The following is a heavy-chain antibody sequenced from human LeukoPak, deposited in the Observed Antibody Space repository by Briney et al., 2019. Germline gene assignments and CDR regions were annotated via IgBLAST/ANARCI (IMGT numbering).Heavy chain of an antibody. D-gene: IGHD3-10*01. CDR3: TRDSGTTGEVKFDP. CDR1: GGSISSYY. CDR2: IYSSGTI. V-gene: IGHV4-4*07. J-gene: IGHJ5*02. Sequence: SETLSLTCSVSGGSISSYYWSWIRQPAGKGLEWIGRIYSSGTITYNPSLQSRVTMSVDTSKNEFSLKMSSVTAADTAVHYCTRDSGTTGEVKFDPWGQGTLVAVSS.